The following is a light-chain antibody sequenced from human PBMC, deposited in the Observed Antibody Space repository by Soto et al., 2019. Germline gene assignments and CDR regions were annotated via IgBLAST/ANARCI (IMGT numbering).Light chain of an antibody. CDR2: EVS. CDR3: SSYTGSSTPVV. J-gene: IGLJ2*01. V-gene: IGLV2-14*01. CDR1: SSDVGGYNY. Sequence: QSVLTQPASVSGSPGQSITISCTGTSSDVGGYNYVSWYQQHPGKAPKLMIYEVSNRPSGVSNRFSGSKSGNTASLTISGLQAGDEADYYCSSYTGSSTPVVFGGGTKVTVL.